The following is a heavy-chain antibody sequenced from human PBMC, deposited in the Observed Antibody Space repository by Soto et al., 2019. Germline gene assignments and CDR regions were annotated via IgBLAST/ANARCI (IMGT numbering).Heavy chain of an antibody. D-gene: IGHD4-17*01. J-gene: IGHJ4*02. CDR1: GGSISSGGDY. Sequence: TLSLTWTVSGGSISSGGDYWSWIRQHPGKGLEWIGYIYYSGSTYYNPSLKSRVTISVDTSKNQFSLKLSSVTAADTAVYYCESSHDYHYFDDWAQGTLVTVPS. CDR3: ESSHDYHYFDD. V-gene: IGHV4-31*02. CDR2: IYYSGST.